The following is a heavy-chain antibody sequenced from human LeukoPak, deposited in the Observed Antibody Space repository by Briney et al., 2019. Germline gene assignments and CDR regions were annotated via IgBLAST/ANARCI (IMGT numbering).Heavy chain of an antibody. D-gene: IGHD3-16*02. CDR2: ISYDGSNK. J-gene: IGHJ4*02. CDR1: GFTFSSYA. CDR3: AREYDYVWGSYRSVSYYFDY. V-gene: IGHV3-30-3*01. Sequence: GGSLRLSCAASGFTFSSYAMHWVRQAPGKGLEWVAVISYDGSNKYYADSVKGRFTISRDNSKNTLYLQMNSLRAEDTAVYYCAREYDYVWGSYRSVSYYFDYRGQGTLVTVSS.